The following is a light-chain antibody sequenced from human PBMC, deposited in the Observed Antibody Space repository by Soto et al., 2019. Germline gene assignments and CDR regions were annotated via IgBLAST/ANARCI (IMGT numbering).Light chain of an antibody. V-gene: IGLV4-60*03. CDR2: LEGSGSY. CDR1: SGHSSYI. Sequence: QAVVTQSSSASASLGSSVKLTCTLSSGHSSYIIAWHQQQPGKAPRYLMKLEGSGSYNKGSGVPDRFSGSSSGADRYLTISNLQSEDEADYYCETWDSNLWVFGGGTKLTVL. J-gene: IGLJ3*02. CDR3: ETWDSNLWV.